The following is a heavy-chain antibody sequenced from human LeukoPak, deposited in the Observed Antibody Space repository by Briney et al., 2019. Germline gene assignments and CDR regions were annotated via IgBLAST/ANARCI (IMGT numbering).Heavy chain of an antibody. CDR2: IYYSGST. V-gene: IGHV4-39*01. J-gene: IGHJ4*02. CDR1: GGSISISNYY. CDR3: ARRPFITMVRGVTYYFDY. Sequence: SETLSLTCTVSGGSISISNYYWGWIRQPPGKGLEWIGSIYYSGSTYYNPSLKSRVTIPVDTSKNQFSLKLRFVTAADTAVYYCARRPFITMVRGVTYYFDYWGQGTLVTVSS. D-gene: IGHD3-10*01.